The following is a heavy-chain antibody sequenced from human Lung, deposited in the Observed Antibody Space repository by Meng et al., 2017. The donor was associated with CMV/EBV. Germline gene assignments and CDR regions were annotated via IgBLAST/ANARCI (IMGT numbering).Heavy chain of an antibody. Sequence: ASVKVSXKASGYTFTNNYIHWVRQAPGQGLEWMGTINPSGGSTRYTQKFQGRVTMTRDTSTATVYTEVSSLRSEDTAVYYCARDPDYDFWDGYYAADYYFGLDDWGQGTTVTVSS. CDR3: ARDPDYDFWDGYYAADYYFGLDD. CDR1: GYTFTNNY. J-gene: IGHJ6*02. D-gene: IGHD3-3*01. CDR2: INPSGGST. V-gene: IGHV1-46*01.